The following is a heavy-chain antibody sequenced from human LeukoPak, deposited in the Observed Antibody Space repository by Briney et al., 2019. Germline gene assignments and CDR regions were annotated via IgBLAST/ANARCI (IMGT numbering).Heavy chain of an antibody. CDR2: IKQDGSIK. Sequence: GGSLRLSCAASGFTFSTYWMSWVRQAPGKGLQWVANIKQDGSIKYYVDSVKGRFTISRDNAKNSLYLQLNSLRAGDTAVYYCATTIRDSPWDYWGQGTLVTVSS. J-gene: IGHJ4*02. CDR3: ATTIRDSPWDY. D-gene: IGHD5-12*01. CDR1: GFTFSTYW. V-gene: IGHV3-7*01.